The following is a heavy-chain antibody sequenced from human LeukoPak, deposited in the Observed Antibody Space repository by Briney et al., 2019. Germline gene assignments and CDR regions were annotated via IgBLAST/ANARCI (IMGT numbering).Heavy chain of an antibody. CDR2: INHSGST. CDR1: GGSFSGYY. CDR3: ARVGAHYDSSGYYFPGGSDY. D-gene: IGHD3-22*01. Sequence: PSETLSLTCAVYGGSFSGYYWSWIRQPPGKGLEWIGEINHSGSTNYNPSLKSRVTISVDTSKNQFSLKLSSVTAADTAVYYCARVGAHYDSSGYYFPGGSDYWGQGTLVTVSS. J-gene: IGHJ4*02. V-gene: IGHV4-34*01.